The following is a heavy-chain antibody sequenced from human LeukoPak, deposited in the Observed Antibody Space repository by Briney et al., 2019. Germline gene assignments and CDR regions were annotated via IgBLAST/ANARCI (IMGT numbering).Heavy chain of an antibody. Sequence: PSETLSLTCAVSGYSISSCYYWRWVRQPPGKGLEWIGSIYHSGSTYYNPSLKSRVTISVDTSKNQFSLKLSSVTAADTAVYYCAREYGDGTDWFDPWGQGTLVTVSS. V-gene: IGHV4-38-2*02. CDR1: GYSISSCYY. J-gene: IGHJ5*02. D-gene: IGHD4-17*01. CDR2: IYHSGST. CDR3: AREYGDGTDWFDP.